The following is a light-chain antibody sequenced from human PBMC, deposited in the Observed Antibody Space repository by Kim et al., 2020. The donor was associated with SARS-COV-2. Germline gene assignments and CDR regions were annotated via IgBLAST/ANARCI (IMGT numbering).Light chain of an antibody. CDR3: QAWGV. CDR1: KVGDRY. Sequence: PPSGSVAPWQTASIIGAGDKVGDRYACWYQQKPGQSPVLVIYRDSKRPSAVPERFSGSNSGNTATLTISGTQPVDEADYYCQAWGVFGGGTQLTVL. J-gene: IGLJ2*01. CDR2: RDS. V-gene: IGLV3-1*01.